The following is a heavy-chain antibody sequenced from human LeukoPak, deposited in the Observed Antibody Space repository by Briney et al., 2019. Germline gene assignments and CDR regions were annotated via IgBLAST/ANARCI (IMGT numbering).Heavy chain of an antibody. CDR3: ARGGPLYVVVTAIPSPPNYGMDV. CDR2: ITTTFYT. D-gene: IGHD2-21*02. Sequence: GGSLRLSCAASGFTFSSYSFNWVRQVPGKGLEWVSSITTTFYTYYTDSVKGRFTISRDNAKNSLYLQMISLRAEDTAVYYCARGGPLYVVVTAIPSPPNYGMDVWGQGTTVTVSS. V-gene: IGHV3-21*01. CDR1: GFTFSSYS. J-gene: IGHJ6*02.